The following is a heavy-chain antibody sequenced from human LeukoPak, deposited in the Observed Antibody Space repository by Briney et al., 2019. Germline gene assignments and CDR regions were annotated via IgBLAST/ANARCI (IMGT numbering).Heavy chain of an antibody. CDR1: EYTFTGYY. Sequence: ASVKVSCKASEYTFTGYYMHWVRQAPGQGLEWMGRINPNNGGTNYAQKFQGRVTMTGDTSISTAYMELSSLRSDDTAVYYCTRESGSYHGNDFWGQGTLVTASS. CDR2: INPNNGGT. V-gene: IGHV1-2*06. CDR3: TRESGSYHGNDF. J-gene: IGHJ4*02. D-gene: IGHD1-26*01.